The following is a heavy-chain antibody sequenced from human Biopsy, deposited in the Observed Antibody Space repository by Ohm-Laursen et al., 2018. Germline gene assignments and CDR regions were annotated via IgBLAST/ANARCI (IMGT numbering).Heavy chain of an antibody. Sequence: SDTLSLTCSVSGGSVSDSFRFWSWIRPPPGKGLEWIAYDYDSGTTNYNPSLKSRVTISLDTSKNQFSLKLNSVTAADTAVYFCTRDVKRYCSGTSCYSGYFGMDVWGQGTTVTVSS. CDR3: TRDVKRYCSGTSCYSGYFGMDV. J-gene: IGHJ6*02. D-gene: IGHD2-2*01. V-gene: IGHV4-61*01. CDR2: DYDSGTT. CDR1: GGSVSDSFRF.